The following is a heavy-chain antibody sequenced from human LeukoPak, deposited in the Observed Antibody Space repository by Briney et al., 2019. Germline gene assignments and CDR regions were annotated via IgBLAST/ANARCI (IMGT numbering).Heavy chain of an antibody. V-gene: IGHV3-23*01. Sequence: PGGSLRLSCAASGFTFSSYAMSWVRQAPWERLQWVSGISDSGGNTYYADSVRGRFTISRDNSKNTLYLQMNSLRAEDTAVYYCARHRSPWLIDYWGQGTLVTVSS. J-gene: IGHJ4*02. CDR3: ARHRSPWLIDY. CDR2: ISDSGGNT. D-gene: IGHD5-12*01. CDR1: GFTFSSYA.